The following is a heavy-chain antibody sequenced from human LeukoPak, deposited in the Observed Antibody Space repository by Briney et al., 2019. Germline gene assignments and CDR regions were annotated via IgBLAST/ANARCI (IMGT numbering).Heavy chain of an antibody. CDR2: IFYSGST. J-gene: IGHJ4*02. V-gene: IGHV4-59*01. CDR3: ARDRGDFSGWYYFDY. Sequence: SETLSLTCTVSGDSISTYFWSWIRQPPGKGLEWIGYIFYSGSTNYNPSLKSRVTISVDTSKNQFSLKLSSVTAADTAVYYCARDRGDFSGWYYFDYWGQGTLVTVSS. D-gene: IGHD6-19*01. CDR1: GDSISTYF.